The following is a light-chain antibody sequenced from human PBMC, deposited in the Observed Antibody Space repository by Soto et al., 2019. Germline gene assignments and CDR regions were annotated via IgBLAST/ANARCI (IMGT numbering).Light chain of an antibody. J-gene: IGLJ1*01. CDR1: SEDIGAYDY. Sequence: QSVLTQPASVSGSPGQSITISCTGTSEDIGAYDYVSWYQQHPGKAPKLILYAVNDRPSGVSSRFSGSKSGNTASLTISGVQPDDEADYYCSSYRSSDTLEVFGTGTKVTVL. V-gene: IGLV2-14*01. CDR2: AVN. CDR3: SSYRSSDTLEV.